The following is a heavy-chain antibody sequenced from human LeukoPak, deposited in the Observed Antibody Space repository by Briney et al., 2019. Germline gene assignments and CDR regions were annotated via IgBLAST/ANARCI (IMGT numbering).Heavy chain of an antibody. D-gene: IGHD5-18*01. CDR2: IYYSGST. V-gene: IGHV4-59*08. Sequence: PSETLSLTCTVSGGSISSYYWSWIRQPPGKGLEWIGYIYYSGSTNYNPSLKSRVTISVDTSKNQFSLNLSSVTAADTAVYYCARRTAMAPYYFDYWGQGTLVTVSS. CDR1: GGSISSYY. J-gene: IGHJ4*02. CDR3: ARRTAMAPYYFDY.